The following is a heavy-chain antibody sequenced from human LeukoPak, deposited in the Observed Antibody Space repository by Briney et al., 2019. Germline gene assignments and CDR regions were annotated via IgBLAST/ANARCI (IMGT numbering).Heavy chain of an antibody. V-gene: IGHV4-4*07. D-gene: IGHD3-10*01. CDR1: GGSISSYY. CDR3: ARVATMVRGVMEHKTSNWFDP. CDR2: IYTSGST. Sequence: SETLSLTCTVSGGSISSYYWSWIRQPAGKGLEWIGRIYTSGSTNYNPSLKSRVTMSVGTSKNQFSLKLSSVTAADTAVYYRARVATMVRGVMEHKTSNWFDPWGQGTLVTVSS. J-gene: IGHJ5*02.